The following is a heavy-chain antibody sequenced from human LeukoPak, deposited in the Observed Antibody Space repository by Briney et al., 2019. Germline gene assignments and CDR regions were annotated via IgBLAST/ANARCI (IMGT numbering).Heavy chain of an antibody. CDR2: ISGSGGST. J-gene: IGHJ4*02. D-gene: IGHD3-10*01. Sequence: PGGSLRLSCAASGFTVSDNYMNWVRQAPGKGLEWVSAISGSGGSTYYADSVKGRFTISRGNSKNTLYLQMNSLRAEDTAVYYCAKGGITMVRGVSYWGQGTLVTVS. V-gene: IGHV3-23*01. CDR1: GFTVSDNY. CDR3: AKGGITMVRGVSY.